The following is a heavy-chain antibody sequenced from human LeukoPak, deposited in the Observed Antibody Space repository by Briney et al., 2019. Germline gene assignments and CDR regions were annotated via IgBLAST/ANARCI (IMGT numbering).Heavy chain of an antibody. Sequence: PGGSLRLSCAASGLTFSNCWMSSARQAPGKGLEWVANIKQDGSERYYVDSVKGRFTISRDNAKNSLYLQMNSLRAEDTAVYYCATYYSERSTYYMDVWGKGTTVTVSS. D-gene: IGHD3-10*01. V-gene: IGHV3-7*01. CDR2: IKQDGSER. CDR1: GLTFSNCW. J-gene: IGHJ6*03. CDR3: ATYYSERSTYYMDV.